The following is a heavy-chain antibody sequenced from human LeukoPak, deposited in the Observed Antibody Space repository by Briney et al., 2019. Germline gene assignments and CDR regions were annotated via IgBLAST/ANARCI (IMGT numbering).Heavy chain of an antibody. D-gene: IGHD1-1*01. Sequence: GGSLRLSCAASGFTFSSHWMHWVRQAPGKGLVWVSRIDSDGRITTYADSVKGRFTISRDNAKNTLYLQMNALRDEDTAVYYCARDYNWNPPDYWGQGTLVTVSS. V-gene: IGHV3-74*01. CDR2: IDSDGRIT. CDR3: ARDYNWNPPDY. CDR1: GFTFSSHW. J-gene: IGHJ4*02.